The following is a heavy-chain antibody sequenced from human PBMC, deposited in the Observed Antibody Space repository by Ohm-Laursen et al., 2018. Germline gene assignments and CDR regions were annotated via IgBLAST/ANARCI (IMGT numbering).Heavy chain of an antibody. V-gene: IGHV3-23*01. J-gene: IGHJ4*02. D-gene: IGHD5-12*01. CDR2: ISDSGTTT. CDR1: GFTFSTYG. CDR3: AKHRSATWMHKRFDN. Sequence: SLRLSCTASGFTFSTYGMNWVRLAPGKGLEWVSSISDSGTTTYYADPVKGRFTISRDNPKSMVFLQMSSLRAEDTAVYYCAKHRSATWMHKRFDNWGQGTLVAVSS.